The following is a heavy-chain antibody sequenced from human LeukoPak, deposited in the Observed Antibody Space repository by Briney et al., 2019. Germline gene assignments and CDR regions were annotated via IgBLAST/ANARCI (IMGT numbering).Heavy chain of an antibody. CDR1: GFTFSSFE. CDR3: TRDGCTSTNCQWFDC. Sequence: PGGSLRLSCAASGFTFSSFEMNWVRQAPGKGLEWISYITSSSDTIYYAESARGRFTISRDNAKNSLYLQMNSLRAEDTAVYYCTRDGCTSTNCQWFDCWGQGTLVTVSS. CDR2: ITSSSDTI. V-gene: IGHV3-48*03. J-gene: IGHJ4*02. D-gene: IGHD2-2*01.